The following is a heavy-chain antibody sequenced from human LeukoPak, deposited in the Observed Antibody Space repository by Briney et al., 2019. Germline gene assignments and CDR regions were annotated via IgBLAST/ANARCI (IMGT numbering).Heavy chain of an antibody. CDR3: ARGWDSSGQIPFFY. CDR1: GGTFRNYA. CDR2: IIPIFGTA. J-gene: IGHJ4*02. D-gene: IGHD3-22*01. Sequence: SVKVSCKASGGTFRNYAISWVRQAPGQGLEWMGGIIPIFGTANYAQEFQGRVTITADESTSTAYMELSRLRSEDTAVYYCARGWDSSGQIPFFYWGQGTLVTVSS. V-gene: IGHV1-69*13.